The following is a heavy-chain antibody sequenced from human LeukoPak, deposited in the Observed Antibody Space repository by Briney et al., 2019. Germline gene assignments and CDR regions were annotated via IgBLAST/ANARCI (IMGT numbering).Heavy chain of an antibody. Sequence: ASVKVSCKASGYTFTSYDINRVRQATGQGLEWMGWMNPNSGNTGYAQKFQGRVTITRNTSISTAYMELSSLRSEDTAVYYCARLWCSSTSCTPDYWGQGTLVTVSS. CDR3: ARLWCSSTSCTPDY. CDR1: GYTFTSYD. J-gene: IGHJ4*02. D-gene: IGHD2-2*01. CDR2: MNPNSGNT. V-gene: IGHV1-8*03.